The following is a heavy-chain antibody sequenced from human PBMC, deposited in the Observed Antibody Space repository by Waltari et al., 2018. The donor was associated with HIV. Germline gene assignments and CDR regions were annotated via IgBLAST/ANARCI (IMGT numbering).Heavy chain of an antibody. Sequence: VQLEESGGGVVQPGRSRRLSCAGPGFRVSDYGMHGVRKAPGKGLQWVAVIWYDGSKKEYSDSVKGRFTISKDNSKNTLFLQMNSLRVDDTAVYFCARVPFASSWSADSFDVWGPGTRITVSS. D-gene: IGHD6-13*01. J-gene: IGHJ3*01. CDR1: GFRVSDYG. V-gene: IGHV3-33*01. CDR3: ARVPFASSWSADSFDV. CDR2: IWYDGSKK.